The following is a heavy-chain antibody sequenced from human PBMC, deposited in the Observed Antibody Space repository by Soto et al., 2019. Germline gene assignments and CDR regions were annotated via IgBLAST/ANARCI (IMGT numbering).Heavy chain of an antibody. J-gene: IGHJ4*02. CDR1: GFTFSSYG. CDR2: ISYDGSNK. CDR3: AKERTMIQLLDY. D-gene: IGHD3-22*01. Sequence: GGSLRLSCAASGFTFSSYGMHWVRQAPGKGLEWVAVISYDGSNKYYADSVKGRFTISRDNSKNTLYLQMNSLRAEDTAVYYCAKERTMIQLLDYWGRGTLVTVSS. V-gene: IGHV3-30*18.